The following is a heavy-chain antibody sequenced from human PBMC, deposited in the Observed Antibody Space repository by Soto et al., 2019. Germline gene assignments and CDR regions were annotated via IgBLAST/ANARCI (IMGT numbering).Heavy chain of an antibody. V-gene: IGHV3-11*03. Sequence: LSLTCTVSGGSSSSGGYYWGWIRQHPGKGLEWIGYIYSSSSSYTHYADSVKGRFTISRDNAKNSLYLQMNSLRAEDTAVYYCTGGQDNLAVNFDYWGQGTPVTVSS. D-gene: IGHD1-1*01. J-gene: IGHJ4*02. CDR1: GGSSSSGGYY. CDR2: IYSSSSSYT. CDR3: TGGQDNLAVNFDY.